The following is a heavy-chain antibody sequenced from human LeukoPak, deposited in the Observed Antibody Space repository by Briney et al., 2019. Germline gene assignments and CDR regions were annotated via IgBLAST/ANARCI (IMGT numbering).Heavy chain of an antibody. Sequence: GGSLTLSCAASGFTFSSYGMSWVRQPPGKGLEWVSLISGSGGSTYYADSVKGRFTISRDNSKNTLYLQMNSLRAEDTAVYYCAKRIKTNDYWGQGTLVTVSS. CDR2: ISGSGGST. CDR3: AKRIKTNDY. J-gene: IGHJ4*02. CDR1: GFTFSSYG. D-gene: IGHD1-7*01. V-gene: IGHV3-23*01.